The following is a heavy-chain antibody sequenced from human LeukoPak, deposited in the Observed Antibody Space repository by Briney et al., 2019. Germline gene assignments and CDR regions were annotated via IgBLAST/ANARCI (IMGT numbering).Heavy chain of an antibody. J-gene: IGHJ4*02. D-gene: IGHD6-19*01. CDR3: ARLARPSSGWSIFDY. CDR2: TYDSGDT. V-gene: IGHV4-59*08. Sequence: SETLSLTCTVSGGSITSYYWSWIRQPPGKGLEGIGFTYDSGDTTSNPSLKSRVTISVDTSKKYFSPKLSYVTAADTAVYYCARLARPSSGWSIFDYWGQGTLVTVSS. CDR1: GGSITSYY.